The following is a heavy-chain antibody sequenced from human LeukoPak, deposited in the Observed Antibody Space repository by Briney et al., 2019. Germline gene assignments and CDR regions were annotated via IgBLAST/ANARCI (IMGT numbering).Heavy chain of an antibody. CDR1: GYTFTGYY. V-gene: IGHV1-2*02. CDR2: INPNSGGT. Sequence: ASVKVSCKASGYTFTGYYIHWVRQAPGQGLEWMGWINPNSGGTNYAQKFQGRVTMTRDTSISTAYMELSRLRSDDTAVYYCASGCSSTSCYPYYYYYMDVWGKGTTVTVSS. J-gene: IGHJ6*03. CDR3: ASGCSSTSCYPYYYYYMDV. D-gene: IGHD2-2*01.